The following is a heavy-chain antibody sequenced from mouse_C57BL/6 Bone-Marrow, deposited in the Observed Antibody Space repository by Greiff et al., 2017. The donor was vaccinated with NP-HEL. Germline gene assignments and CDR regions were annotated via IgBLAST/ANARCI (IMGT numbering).Heavy chain of an antibody. Sequence: VKLMESGPELVKPGASVKISCKASGYSFSSAWLNWVKQRPGKGLEWIGRIYPGDGDTNYNGNFKGKPTLTADESSSTAYMQLSSLTSEDSAVCSCARITTVVATWYFGVWGTGTTVTVSS. CDR3: ARITTVVATWYFGV. CDR1: GYSFSSAW. CDR2: IYPGDGDT. V-gene: IGHV1-82*01. D-gene: IGHD1-1*01. J-gene: IGHJ1*03.